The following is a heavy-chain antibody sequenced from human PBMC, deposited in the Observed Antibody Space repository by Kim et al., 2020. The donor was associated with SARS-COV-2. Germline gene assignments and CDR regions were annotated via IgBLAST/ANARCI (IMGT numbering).Heavy chain of an antibody. D-gene: IGHD2-15*01. V-gene: IGHV3-15*01. Sequence: KGRFTISRDDSKNTLYLQMNSLKTEDTAVYYCTTGPDIVVVVAAVDAFDIWGQGTMVTVSS. CDR3: TTGPDIVVVVAAVDAFDI. J-gene: IGHJ3*02.